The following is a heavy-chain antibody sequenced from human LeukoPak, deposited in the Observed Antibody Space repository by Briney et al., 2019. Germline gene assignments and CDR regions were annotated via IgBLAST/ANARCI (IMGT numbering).Heavy chain of an antibody. Sequence: SETLSLTCGVSGGSISNTNWWTWVRRPPGKGLEWIGTISNSGYTYYNPSLKSRVTISVDTSKNHFSLKLTSVTAADTAVYYCARLAGDAYNYDACDIWGQGTMVTVSS. CDR2: ISNSGYT. CDR1: GGSISNTNW. CDR3: ARLAGDAYNYDACDI. D-gene: IGHD5-24*01. J-gene: IGHJ3*02. V-gene: IGHV4-4*02.